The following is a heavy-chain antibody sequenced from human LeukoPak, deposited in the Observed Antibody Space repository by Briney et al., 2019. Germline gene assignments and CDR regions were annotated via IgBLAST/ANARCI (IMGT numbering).Heavy chain of an antibody. J-gene: IGHJ4*02. D-gene: IGHD6-13*01. CDR1: GFTFSSYG. Sequence: GGSLRLSCAASGFTFSSYGMHWVRQAPGKGLEWVAVIWYDGSNKYYADSVKGRFTISRDNSKNTLYLQMNSLRAEDTAVYYCARDGAAAGRGYFDYWGQGTLVTVSS. CDR2: IWYDGSNK. CDR3: ARDGAAAGRGYFDY. V-gene: IGHV3-33*01.